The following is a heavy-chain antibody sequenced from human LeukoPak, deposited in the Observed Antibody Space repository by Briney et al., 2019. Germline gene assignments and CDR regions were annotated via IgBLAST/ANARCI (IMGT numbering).Heavy chain of an antibody. CDR2: ISSSSSYI. J-gene: IGHJ6*03. V-gene: IGHV3-21*01. CDR3: ASIAARAYYYYMDV. D-gene: IGHD6-6*01. Sequence: GGSLRLSCAASGFTFSSYSMNWVRQAPGKGLEWVSSISSSSSYIYYADSVKGRFTISRDNAKNSLYLQMNSLSAEDTAVYYCASIAARAYYYYMDVWGKGTTVTVSS. CDR1: GFTFSSYS.